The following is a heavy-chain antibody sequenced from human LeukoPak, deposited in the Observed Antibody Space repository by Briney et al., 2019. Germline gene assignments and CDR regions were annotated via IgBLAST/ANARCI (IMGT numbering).Heavy chain of an antibody. CDR1: GGSISSGSYY. J-gene: IGHJ3*02. D-gene: IGHD3-10*01. CDR2: IYTSGST. CDR3: ARDGAGRQFRNYYYGSGSYYNII. Sequence: SQTLSLTCTVSGGSISSGSYYWSWIRRPAGKGLEWIGRIYTSGSTNYNPSLKSRVTISVDTSKNQFSLKLSSVTAADTAVYYCARDGAGRQFRNYYYGSGSYYNIIWGQGTMVTVSS. V-gene: IGHV4-61*02.